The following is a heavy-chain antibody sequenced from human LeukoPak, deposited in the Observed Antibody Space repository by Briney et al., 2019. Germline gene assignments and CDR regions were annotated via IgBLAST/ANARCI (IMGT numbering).Heavy chain of an antibody. CDR1: GFTFSSYS. Sequence: GGSLRLSCAASGFTFSSYSMNWVRQAPGKGLEWVSYISSSSSTIYYADSVKGRFTISRDNSKNTLYLQMNSLRAEDTAVYYCARDWLNYFDYWGQGTLVTVSS. CDR2: ISSSSSTI. V-gene: IGHV3-48*01. J-gene: IGHJ4*02. CDR3: ARDWLNYFDY. D-gene: IGHD5-12*01.